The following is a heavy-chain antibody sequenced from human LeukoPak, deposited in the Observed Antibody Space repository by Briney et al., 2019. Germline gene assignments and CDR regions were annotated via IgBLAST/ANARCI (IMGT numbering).Heavy chain of an antibody. CDR1: GFTFSSFA. J-gene: IGHJ4*02. CDR2: IGTGGDT. D-gene: IGHD4-17*01. Sequence: GGSLRLSCAASGFTFSSFAMTWVRQAPGKGLEWVSVIGTGGDTFSADSVKGRFTTSRDNSKNTLYLQMSSLRAEDTAVYYCTAKRPGHYPYDYWGQGTLVTVSS. V-gene: IGHV3-23*01. CDR3: TAKRPGHYPYDY.